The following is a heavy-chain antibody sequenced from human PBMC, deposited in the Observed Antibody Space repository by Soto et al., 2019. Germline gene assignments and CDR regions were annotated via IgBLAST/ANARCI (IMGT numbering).Heavy chain of an antibody. J-gene: IGHJ4*02. CDR2: IYYSGST. V-gene: IGHV4-30-4*01. D-gene: IGHD6-13*01. Sequence: QVQLQESGPGLVKPSQTLSLTCTVSGGSISSGEYFWRWIRQPPGKGLASIGYIYYSGSTYYNPSPKSRVTLSVYTSNSQFHPKQSSVTAADTAVYYCARVKAGVVYWGRGTLVTVFS. CDR1: GGSISSGEYF. CDR3: ARVKAGVVY.